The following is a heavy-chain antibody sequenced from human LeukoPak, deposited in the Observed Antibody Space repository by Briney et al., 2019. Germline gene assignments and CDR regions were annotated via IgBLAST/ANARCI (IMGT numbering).Heavy chain of an antibody. V-gene: IGHV4-61*02. CDR2: IYTSGST. J-gene: IGHJ4*02. Sequence: SETLSLTCTVSGGSISSGSYYWRWIRQPAGKGLEWIGRIYTSGSTNYNPSLKSRVTISVDTSKNPFSLKLSSVTAADTAVYYCAREIMVRGVITYYFDYWGQGTLVTVSS. CDR3: AREIMVRGVITYYFDY. CDR1: GGSISSGSYY. D-gene: IGHD3-10*01.